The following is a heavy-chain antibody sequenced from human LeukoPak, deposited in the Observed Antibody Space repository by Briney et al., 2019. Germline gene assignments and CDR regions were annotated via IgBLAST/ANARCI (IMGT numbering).Heavy chain of an antibody. CDR2: ISSSRTYI. CDR1: GFTFSTYS. Sequence: GGSLRLSCTASGFTFSTYSMNWVRQAPGKGLEWVSSISSSRTYIEYADSVKGRFTISRDNAKNSLYLQMNSLRAEDTAIYYCAYLGLSSDWNDVPGPQIDYWGQGTPVTVSS. J-gene: IGHJ4*02. D-gene: IGHD1-1*01. CDR3: AYLGLSSDWNDVPGPQIDY. V-gene: IGHV3-21*04.